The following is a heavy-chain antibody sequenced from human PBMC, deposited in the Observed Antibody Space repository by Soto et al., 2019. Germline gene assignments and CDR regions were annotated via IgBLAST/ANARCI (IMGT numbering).Heavy chain of an antibody. D-gene: IGHD3-10*01. CDR2: ISGRGSSV. Sequence: EVELLESGGGLVRPGGSLRLSCAASGFTFSHYVLSWVRQSPERGLEWVSSISGRGSSVYVADSVRGRFIMSRDLSTNTVSLQMNSLRAEDTAVYYCAKVRASYLSASYFYYGLDVCGQGTTVTVSS. CDR3: AKVRASYLSASYFYYGLDV. CDR1: GFTFSHYV. J-gene: IGHJ6*02. V-gene: IGHV3-23*01.